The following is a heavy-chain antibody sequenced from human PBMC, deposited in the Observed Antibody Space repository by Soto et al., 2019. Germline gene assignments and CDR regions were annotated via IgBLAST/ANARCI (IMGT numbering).Heavy chain of an antibody. CDR2: INHSGST. V-gene: IGHV4-34*01. Sequence: PSETLSLTCAVYGGSFSGYYWSWIRQPPGKGLEWIGEINHSGSTNYNPSLKSRVTISVDTSKNQFSLKLSSVTAADTAVYYCARVQTPWIQPWRGGDWFDPWGQGTLVTVSS. CDR3: ARVQTPWIQPWRGGDWFDP. J-gene: IGHJ5*02. D-gene: IGHD5-18*01. CDR1: GGSFSGYY.